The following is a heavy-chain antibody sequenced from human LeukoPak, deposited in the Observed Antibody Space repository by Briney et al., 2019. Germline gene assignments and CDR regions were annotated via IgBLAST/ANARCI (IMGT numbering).Heavy chain of an antibody. CDR2: ISDNSYYI. Sequence: GGSLRLSCAASGFTFNTYSMNWVRQAPGKGLEWVSSISDNSYYIYYSDSVEGRFTISRDNAKNSLYLQMNSLRVEDTAVYYCANHFACGSTSCPPFDSWGQGTLVTVSS. CDR1: GFTFNTYS. J-gene: IGHJ4*02. V-gene: IGHV3-21*01. D-gene: IGHD2-2*01. CDR3: ANHFACGSTSCPPFDS.